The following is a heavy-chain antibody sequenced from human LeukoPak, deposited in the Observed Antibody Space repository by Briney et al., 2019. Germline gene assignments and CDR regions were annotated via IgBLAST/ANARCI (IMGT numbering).Heavy chain of an antibody. D-gene: IGHD3-22*01. CDR3: AKNYYDSSGLFDY. CDR2: ISSSSSYI. Sequence: GGSLRLSCAASGFTFNSYSMNWVRQAPGKGLEWVSSISSSSSYIYYADSVKGRFTISRDNAKNSLHLQMNSLRAEDTAVYYCAKNYYDSSGLFDYWGQGTLVIVS. J-gene: IGHJ4*02. CDR1: GFTFNSYS. V-gene: IGHV3-21*01.